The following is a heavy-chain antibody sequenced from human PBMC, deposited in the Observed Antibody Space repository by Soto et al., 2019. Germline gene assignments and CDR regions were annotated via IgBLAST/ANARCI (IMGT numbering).Heavy chain of an antibody. V-gene: IGHV1-3*01. CDR1: GFSFTNYA. Sequence: QVHLVQSGTEVKEPGASVKLSCKASGFSFTNYAIHWVRQAPGQSLEWMGWIHAVNGATQYSQKFQARVTFTRDTSANTAYMDLSRLRSEDRALYFCASCVTEYSYDRLDVWGQGTTVDVSS. J-gene: IGHJ6*02. CDR3: ASCVTEYSYDRLDV. D-gene: IGHD5-18*01. CDR2: IHAVNGAT.